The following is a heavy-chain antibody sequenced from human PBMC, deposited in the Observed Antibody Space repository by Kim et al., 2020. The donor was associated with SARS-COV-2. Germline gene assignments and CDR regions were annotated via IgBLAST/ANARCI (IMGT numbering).Heavy chain of an antibody. V-gene: IGHV4-59*01. J-gene: IGHJ4*02. D-gene: IGHD3-10*01. CDR1: GGSISSYY. CDR3: ARGSPTYYYGSGSSGPFDY. CDR2: IYYSGST. Sequence: SETLSLTCTVSGGSISSYYWSWIRQPPGKGLEWIGYIYYSGSTNYNPSLKSRVTISVDTSKNQFSLKLSSLTAADTAVYYCARGSPTYYYGSGSSGPFDYWGQGTLVTVSS.